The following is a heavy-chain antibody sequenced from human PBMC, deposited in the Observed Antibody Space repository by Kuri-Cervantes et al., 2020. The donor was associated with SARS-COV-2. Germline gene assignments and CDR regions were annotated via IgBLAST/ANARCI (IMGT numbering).Heavy chain of an antibody. CDR3: ARRAYGEEVDYYYMDV. CDR1: GYSFTNYW. CDR2: IYPGDSDT. Sequence: GGSLRLSCKGSGYSFTNYWIGWVRQMPGKGLEWMGSIYPGDSDTRYSPSFQDQVTISADKSINTAFLQWTSLKASDTAIYYCARRAYGEEVDYYYMDVWGKGTVVTVSS. J-gene: IGHJ6*03. V-gene: IGHV5-51*01. D-gene: IGHD3-10*01.